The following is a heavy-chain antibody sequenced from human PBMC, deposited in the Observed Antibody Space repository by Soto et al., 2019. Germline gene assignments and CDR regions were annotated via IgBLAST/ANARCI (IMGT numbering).Heavy chain of an antibody. CDR1: GFTFSSYA. Sequence: EVQLLESGGGLVQPGGSLRLSCAASGFTFSSYAMSWVHQAPGKGLEWVSAISGSGGSTYYADSVKGRFTISRDNSKNTLYLQMNSLRAEDTAVYYCAKGPLSTSCYWVGCQPLDYWGQGTLVTVSS. D-gene: IGHD2-2*01. CDR2: ISGSGGST. V-gene: IGHV3-23*01. CDR3: AKGPLSTSCYWVGCQPLDY. J-gene: IGHJ4*02.